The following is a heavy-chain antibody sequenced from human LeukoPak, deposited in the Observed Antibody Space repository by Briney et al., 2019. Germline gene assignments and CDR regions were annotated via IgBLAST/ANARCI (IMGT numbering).Heavy chain of an antibody. V-gene: IGHV3-23*01. CDR3: AKQVVLMVYAPCDY. CDR1: GFTFSSYA. J-gene: IGHJ4*02. Sequence: GGSLRLSCAASGFTFSSYAMSWVRQAPGKVLEWVSAISGSGGSTYYADSVKGRFTISRDNSKNTLYLQMNSLRAEDTAVYYCAKQVVLMVYAPCDYWGQGTLVTVSS. CDR2: ISGSGGST. D-gene: IGHD2-8*01.